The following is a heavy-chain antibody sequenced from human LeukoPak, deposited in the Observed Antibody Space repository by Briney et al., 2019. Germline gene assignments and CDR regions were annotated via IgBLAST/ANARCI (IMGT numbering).Heavy chain of an antibody. V-gene: IGHV3-33*06. CDR2: IWYDGSNK. J-gene: IGHJ4*02. CDR1: GFTFSSYG. D-gene: IGHD3-22*01. Sequence: GGSLRLSCAASGFTFSSYGMHWVRQAPGKGLEWVAVIWYDGSNKYYADSVKGRFTISRDNSKNTLYLQMNSLRAEDTAVYYCAKDYYDSSGYYGPFDYWGQGTLVTVPS. CDR3: AKDYYDSSGYYGPFDY.